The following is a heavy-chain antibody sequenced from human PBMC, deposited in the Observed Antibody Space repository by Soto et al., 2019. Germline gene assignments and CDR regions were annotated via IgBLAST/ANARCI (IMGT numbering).Heavy chain of an antibody. CDR2: INPNSGGT. CDR1: GYTFTGYY. Sequence: ASVKVSCKASGYTFTGYYMHWVRQAPGQGLEWMGWINPNSGGTNYAQKFQGWVTMTRDTPISTAYMELSRLRSDDTAVYYCARDARIAARPLDAFDIWGQGTMVTVSS. D-gene: IGHD6-6*01. J-gene: IGHJ3*02. V-gene: IGHV1-2*04. CDR3: ARDARIAARPLDAFDI.